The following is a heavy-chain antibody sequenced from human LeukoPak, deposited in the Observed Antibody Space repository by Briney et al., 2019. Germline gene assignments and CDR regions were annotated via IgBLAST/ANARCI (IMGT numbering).Heavy chain of an antibody. J-gene: IGHJ4*02. CDR1: GYRFTSYW. D-gene: IGHD2-21*02. V-gene: IGHV5-51*01. Sequence: SGESLKISCHGSGYRFTSYWIGWVRQMPGKGLEWMGMIYPGDSDTRYSPSFQGHVTISADKSIGTAYLPWNSLKASDTAMYYCARHISDCGGDCPFDYWGQGTLVTVSS. CDR2: IYPGDSDT. CDR3: ARHISDCGGDCPFDY.